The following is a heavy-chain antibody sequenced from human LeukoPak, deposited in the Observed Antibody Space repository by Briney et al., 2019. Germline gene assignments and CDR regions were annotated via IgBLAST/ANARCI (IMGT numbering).Heavy chain of an antibody. CDR2: ISDDGNNK. CDR1: GFTLSSYP. J-gene: IGHJ1*01. V-gene: IGHV3-30*04. D-gene: IGHD3-10*01. CDR3: ARGRHMAAGGSCFDN. Sequence: GGSLRLSCVASGFTLSSYPMHWVRQAPGKGLEWVAFISDDGNNKYYADSVKGRFTISRDNSKNTLYLQMNSLRPEDTTLYYCARGRHMAAGGSCFDNWGQGTLVTVSS.